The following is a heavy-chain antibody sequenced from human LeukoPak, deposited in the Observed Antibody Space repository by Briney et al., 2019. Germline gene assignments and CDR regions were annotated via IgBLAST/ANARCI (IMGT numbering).Heavy chain of an antibody. D-gene: IGHD1-26*01. CDR3: ARDRITVGATYYYYGMDV. CDR1: GFTFSSYS. J-gene: IGHJ6*02. Sequence: GGSLRLSCAASGFTFSSYSMNWVRQAPGKGLEGVSSISSISSYIYYADSVKGRFTISRDNAKNSLYLQINSLRAEDTAVYYCARDRITVGATYYYYGMDVWGQGTTVTVSS. CDR2: ISSISSYI. V-gene: IGHV3-21*01.